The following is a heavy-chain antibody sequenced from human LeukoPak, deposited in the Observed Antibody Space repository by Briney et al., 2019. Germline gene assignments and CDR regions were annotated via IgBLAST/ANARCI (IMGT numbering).Heavy chain of an antibody. CDR3: ARVISVAGYDY. D-gene: IGHD6-19*01. Sequence: GGSLRLSCAASGFTFSSYAMHWVRQAPGKGLEWVAVISYDGSNKYYADSVKGRFTISRDNAKNSLYLQMNSLRAEDTAVYYCARVISVAGYDYWGQGTLVTVSS. CDR2: ISYDGSNK. J-gene: IGHJ4*02. CDR1: GFTFSSYA. V-gene: IGHV3-30*04.